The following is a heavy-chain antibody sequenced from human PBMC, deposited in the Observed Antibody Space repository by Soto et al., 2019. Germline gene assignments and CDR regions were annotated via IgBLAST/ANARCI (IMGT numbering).Heavy chain of an antibody. D-gene: IGHD1-26*01. V-gene: IGHV1-18*01. CDR2: ISAYNGNT. J-gene: IGHJ5*02. CDR1: GYTFTSYG. Sequence: QVQLVQSGAEVKKPGASVKVSCKASGYTFTSYGISWVRQAPGQGLEWMGWISAYNGNTNYAQKLQGRVTMTTDTTTRTASMELRSLRSDDTAVYYCARASGSPYWFDPWGQGTLVTVSS. CDR3: ARASGSPYWFDP.